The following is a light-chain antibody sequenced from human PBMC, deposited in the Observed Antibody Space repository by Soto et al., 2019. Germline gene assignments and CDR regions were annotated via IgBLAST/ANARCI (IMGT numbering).Light chain of an antibody. CDR1: QSISSNY. Sequence: EIVLTQSPGTLSLSPGERVTLSCRASQSISSNYLAWYQQKPGQAPRLLIYATSSSATGIPDRFSGSGSGTDFTLTISRLEPEDFAVYYCQQYGSSPSWTFGQGTK. CDR3: QQYGSSPSWT. CDR2: ATS. V-gene: IGKV3-20*01. J-gene: IGKJ1*01.